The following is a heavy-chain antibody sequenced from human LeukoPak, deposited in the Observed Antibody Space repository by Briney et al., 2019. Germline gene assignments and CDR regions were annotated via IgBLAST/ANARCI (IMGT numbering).Heavy chain of an antibody. CDR2: ISSSSTYI. CDR3: LGAFDF. CDR1: GFIFSSYS. Sequence: PGGSLRLSCAASGFIFSSYSMSWVRQAPGKGLEWVSSISSSSTYIHYADSVKGRFTISRDNAQNSLYLQMNSLRVEDTAVYYCLGAFDFWGQGTMVTVSS. J-gene: IGHJ3*01. V-gene: IGHV3-21*01.